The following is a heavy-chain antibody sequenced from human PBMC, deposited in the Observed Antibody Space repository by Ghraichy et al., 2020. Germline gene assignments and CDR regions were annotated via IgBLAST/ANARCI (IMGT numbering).Heavy chain of an antibody. CDR1: GFTFSSYG. V-gene: IGHV3-30*18. J-gene: IGHJ6*03. CDR2: ISYDGSNK. Sequence: GESLNISCAASGFTFSSYGMHWVRQAPGKGLEWVAVISYDGSNKYYADSVKGRFTISRDNSKNTLYLQMNSLRAEDTAVYYCAKAYTPYYYYYIDVWGNGTTVTVSS. D-gene: IGHD3-16*01. CDR3: AKAYTPYYYYYIDV.